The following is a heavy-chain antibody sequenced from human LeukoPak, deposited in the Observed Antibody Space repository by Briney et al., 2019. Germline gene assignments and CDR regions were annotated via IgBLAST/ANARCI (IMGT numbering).Heavy chain of an antibody. CDR2: IKPNSGGT. CDR3: ARGSAMVTTYRGGNWFDP. V-gene: IGHV1-2*02. D-gene: IGHD5-18*01. Sequence: ASVKVSCKASGYTFTRYGFSWVRPAPGQGLEWMGWIKPNSGGTNYAQKFQGRVTMTRDTSINTAYMELSSLRSDDTAVYYCARGSAMVTTYRGGNWFDPWGQGTLVTVSS. CDR1: GYTFTRYG. J-gene: IGHJ5*02.